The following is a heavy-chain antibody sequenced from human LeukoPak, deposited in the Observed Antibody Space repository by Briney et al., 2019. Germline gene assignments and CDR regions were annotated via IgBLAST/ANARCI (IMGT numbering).Heavy chain of an antibody. CDR2: FDPEDGET. CDR3: ATTPSIAVAGRPNSDY. J-gene: IGHJ4*02. Sequence: ASVKVSCKVSGYTLTELSMHWVRQAPGKGLEWMGGFDPEDGETIYAQKFQGRVTMTEDTSTDTAYMELSSLRSEDTAVYYCATTPSIAVAGRPNSDYWGQGTLVTVSS. CDR1: GYTLTELS. D-gene: IGHD6-19*01. V-gene: IGHV1-24*01.